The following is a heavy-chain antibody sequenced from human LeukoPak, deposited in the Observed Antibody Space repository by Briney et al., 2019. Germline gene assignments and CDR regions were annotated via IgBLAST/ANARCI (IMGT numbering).Heavy chain of an antibody. D-gene: IGHD2-2*01. V-gene: IGHV3-30-3*01. CDR2: ISYDGSNK. J-gene: IGHJ5*02. Sequence: GGSLRLSCAASGFTFSSYAMHWVRQAPGKGLEWVAVISYDGSNKYYADPVKGRFTISRDNSRNTLYLQMNSLRAEDTAVYYCARRGNCSSTSCLNWFDPWGQGTLVTVSS. CDR1: GFTFSSYA. CDR3: ARRGNCSSTSCLNWFDP.